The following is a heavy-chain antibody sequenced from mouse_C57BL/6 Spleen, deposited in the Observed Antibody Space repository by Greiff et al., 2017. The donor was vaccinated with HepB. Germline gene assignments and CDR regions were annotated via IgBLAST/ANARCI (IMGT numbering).Heavy chain of an antibody. J-gene: IGHJ3*01. V-gene: IGHV14-2*01. CDR1: GFNIKDYY. Sequence: VHVKQSGAELVKPGASVKLSCTASGFNIKDYYMHWVKQRTEQGLEWIGRIDPEDGETKYAPKFQGKATITADTSSNTAYLQLSSLTSEDTAVYYCARGGRTGTPWFAYGGQGTLVTVSA. D-gene: IGHD4-1*01. CDR3: ARGGRTGTPWFAY. CDR2: IDPEDGET.